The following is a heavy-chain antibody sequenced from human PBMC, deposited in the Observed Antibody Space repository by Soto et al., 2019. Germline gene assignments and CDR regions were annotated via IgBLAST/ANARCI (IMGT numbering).Heavy chain of an antibody. Sequence: SGPTLVKPTQTLTLTCTFSGFSLSTSGVGVGWIRQPPGKALEWLALIYWDDDKRYSPSLKSRLTITKDTSKNQVVLTMTNMDPVDTATYYCAHRQVATLFDFWSPRAGYYMDVWGKGTTVTVSS. CDR3: AHRQVATLFDFWSPRAGYYMDV. D-gene: IGHD3-3*01. CDR2: IYWDDDK. V-gene: IGHV2-5*02. J-gene: IGHJ6*03. CDR1: GFSLSTSGVG.